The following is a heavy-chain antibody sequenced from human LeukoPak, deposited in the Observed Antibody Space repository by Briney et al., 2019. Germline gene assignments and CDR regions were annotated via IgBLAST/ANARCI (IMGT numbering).Heavy chain of an antibody. CDR3: ARDHYYDSSGYYDY. Sequence: ASVKVSCKASGYTFTSYAMHWVRQAPGQRLEWMGWINAVNGNTKYSQEFQGRVTITRDTSASTAYMELSSLRSGDMAVYYCARDHYYDSSGYYDYWGQGTLVTVSS. CDR2: INAVNGNT. J-gene: IGHJ4*02. D-gene: IGHD3-22*01. CDR1: GYTFTSYA. V-gene: IGHV1-3*03.